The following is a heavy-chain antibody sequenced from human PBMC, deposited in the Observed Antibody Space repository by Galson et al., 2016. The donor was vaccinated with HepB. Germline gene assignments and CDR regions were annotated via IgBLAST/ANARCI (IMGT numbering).Heavy chain of an antibody. V-gene: IGHV2-5*02. J-gene: IGHJ4*02. CDR1: GFSLSARGEA. CDR2: IHWEDTK. Sequence: PALVKPTQTLTLTCSFSGFSLSARGEAVAWIRQPPGKAPEWIAVIHWEDTKRYSPSLQTRLSITKDSSKNLVVLTMTDMDPVDTATYYCAHYYYDRNRNAYSEIFDYWGQGLLVIASS. CDR3: AHYYYDRNRNAYSEIFDY. D-gene: IGHD3-22*01.